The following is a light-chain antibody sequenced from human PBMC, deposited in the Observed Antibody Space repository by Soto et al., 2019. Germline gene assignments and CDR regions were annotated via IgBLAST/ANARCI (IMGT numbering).Light chain of an antibody. CDR2: GAF. J-gene: IGKJ2*01. Sequence: EIVMTQSPATLSVSPGGRATLSCRASQSVDINLAWYQQRPGQSPRLLVYGAFTRATGLPARFSGRGSGTEFTLTISSLQFEDFAVYYCQQYNKWPHTVGQGTKLEI. CDR1: QSVDIN. CDR3: QQYNKWPHT. V-gene: IGKV3-15*01.